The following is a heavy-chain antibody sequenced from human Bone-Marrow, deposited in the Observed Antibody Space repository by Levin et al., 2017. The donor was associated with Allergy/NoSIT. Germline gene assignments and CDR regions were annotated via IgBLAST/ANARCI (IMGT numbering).Heavy chain of an antibody. D-gene: IGHD2-21*02. J-gene: IGHJ4*02. CDR3: ARGGDWQKLHY. CDR2: TYYRSKWYS. V-gene: IGHV6-1*01. Sequence: SQTLSLTCGISGDSVSSDSAAWNWIRQSPLRGLEWLGRTYYRSKWYSEYAPSVKSRITINADTSKNQFSLHLNSVTPEDTAVYYCARGGDWQKLHYWGQGTLVTVSS. CDR1: GDSVSSDSAA.